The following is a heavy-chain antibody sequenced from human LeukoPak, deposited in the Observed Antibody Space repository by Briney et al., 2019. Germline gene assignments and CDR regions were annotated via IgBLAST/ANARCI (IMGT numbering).Heavy chain of an antibody. V-gene: IGHV4-59*01. Sequence: SETLSLTCRVSGGSISNYYWSWIRQPPGKGLEWIGYSDYSGSTNHSPSLKSRVTISVDTSKKQFSLKLRSVTAADTAVYYCARDIGGSYYFPNRGQGTLVTVSS. D-gene: IGHD1-26*01. CDR2: SDYSGST. CDR1: GGSISNYY. CDR3: ARDIGGSYYFPN. J-gene: IGHJ4*02.